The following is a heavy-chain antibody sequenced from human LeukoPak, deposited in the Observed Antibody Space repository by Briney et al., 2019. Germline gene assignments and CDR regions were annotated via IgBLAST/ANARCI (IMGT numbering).Heavy chain of an antibody. CDR3: ARRNIAAAGTTYGYFDL. V-gene: IGHV4-59*12. CDR1: GGSISSYY. CDR2: IYYSGST. J-gene: IGHJ2*01. Sequence: SETLSLTCTVSGGSISSYYWSWIRQPPGKGLEWIGYIYYSGSTNYNPSLKSRVTISVDTSKNQFSLKLSSVTAADTAVYYCARRNIAAAGTTYGYFDLWGRGTLVTVSS. D-gene: IGHD6-13*01.